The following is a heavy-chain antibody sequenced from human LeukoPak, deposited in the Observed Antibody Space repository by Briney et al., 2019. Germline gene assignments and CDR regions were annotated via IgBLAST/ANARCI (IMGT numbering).Heavy chain of an antibody. D-gene: IGHD3-10*01. Sequence: HPGGSLRLSCAASGFTFSSYAISWVRQAPGKGLEWVSAISGSGGSTYYADSVKGRFTLSRDNSKNTLYLQMNSLRAEDTAVYYCATRDPMVRGVSALFDYWGQGTLVTVFS. V-gene: IGHV3-23*01. CDR3: ATRDPMVRGVSALFDY. CDR1: GFTFSSYA. CDR2: ISGSGGST. J-gene: IGHJ4*02.